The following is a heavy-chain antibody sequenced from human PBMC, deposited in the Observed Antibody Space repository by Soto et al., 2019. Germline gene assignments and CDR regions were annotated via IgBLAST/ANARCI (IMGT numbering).Heavy chain of an antibody. D-gene: IGHD5-18*01. CDR2: IYYSGST. CDR3: ARWASKPRGYSYGGIDY. V-gene: IGHV4-59*01. Sequence: PSETLSLTCTVSGGSISSYYWSWIRQPPGKGLEWIGYIYYSGSTNYNPSLKSRVTISVDTSKNQFSLKLSSVTAADTAVYYCARWASKPRGYSYGGIDYWGQGTLVTVSS. J-gene: IGHJ4*02. CDR1: GGSISSYY.